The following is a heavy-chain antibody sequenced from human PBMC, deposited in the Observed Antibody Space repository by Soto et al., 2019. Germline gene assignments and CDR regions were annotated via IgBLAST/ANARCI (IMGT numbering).Heavy chain of an antibody. CDR1: GFSSGGYA. J-gene: IGHJ4*02. CDR3: ARWSYLDY. Sequence: GGSLRLSCEASGFSSGGYALTWVRQAAGKGLEWVSTISGSDGKTFYEDSVKGRFSISRDTSQSTLYLQMNSLRADDTAMYYCARWSYLDYWGQGTRVTVSS. V-gene: IGHV3-23*01. D-gene: IGHD3-3*01. CDR2: ISGSDGKT.